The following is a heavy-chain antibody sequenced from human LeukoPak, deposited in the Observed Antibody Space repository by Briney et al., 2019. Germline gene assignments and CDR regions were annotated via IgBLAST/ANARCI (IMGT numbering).Heavy chain of an antibody. CDR2: ISGSGGST. Sequence: GGSLRLSCAASGFTFSSYGMSWVRQAPGKGLEWVSAISGSGGSTYYADSVKGRFTISRDNSKNSLYLQMNSLRAEDTAVYYCARDPGYNYGFDYWGQGTLVTVSS. J-gene: IGHJ4*02. V-gene: IGHV3-23*01. D-gene: IGHD5-18*01. CDR1: GFTFSSYG. CDR3: ARDPGYNYGFDY.